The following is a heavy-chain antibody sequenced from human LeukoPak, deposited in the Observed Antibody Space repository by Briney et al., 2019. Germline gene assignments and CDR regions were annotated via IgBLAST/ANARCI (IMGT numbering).Heavy chain of an antibody. D-gene: IGHD5-12*01. J-gene: IGHJ6*02. Sequence: GGSLRLSCAASGFTFDDYTMHWVRQAPGKGLEWVSLISWDGGSTYYADSVKGRFTISRDNSKNSLYLQMNSLRTEDTALYYCAKDLATPSPWVPEVLYYGMDVWGQGTTVTVSS. CDR1: GFTFDDYT. V-gene: IGHV3-43*01. CDR2: ISWDGGST. CDR3: AKDLATPSPWVPEVLYYGMDV.